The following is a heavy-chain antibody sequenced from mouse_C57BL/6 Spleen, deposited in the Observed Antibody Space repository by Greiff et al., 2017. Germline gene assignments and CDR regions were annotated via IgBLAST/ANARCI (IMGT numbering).Heavy chain of an antibody. CDR1: GYTFTSYT. CDR2: INPSSGYT. V-gene: IGHV1-4*01. Sequence: QVQLQQSGAELARPGASVKMSCKASGYTFTSYTMPWVKQRPGQGLEWIGYINPSSGYTKYNQKFKDKATLTADKSSSTAYMQLSSLTSEDSAVYYCARKGTAWFAYWGQGTLVTVSA. J-gene: IGHJ3*01. D-gene: IGHD3-3*01. CDR3: ARKGTAWFAY.